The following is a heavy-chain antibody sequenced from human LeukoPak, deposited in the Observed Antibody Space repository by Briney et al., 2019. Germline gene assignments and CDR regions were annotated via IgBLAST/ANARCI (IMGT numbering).Heavy chain of an antibody. D-gene: IGHD2-21*02. CDR2: ISWNSGSI. CDR1: GFTFDDYA. CDR3: AKDISVVVTATGFDY. V-gene: IGHV3-9*01. J-gene: IGHJ4*02. Sequence: ALRLSCAASGFTFDDYAMHWVRQAPGKGLEWVSGISWNSGSIGYADSVEGRFTISRDNAKNSLYLQMNSLRAEDTALYYCAKDISVVVTATGFDYWGQGTLVTVSS.